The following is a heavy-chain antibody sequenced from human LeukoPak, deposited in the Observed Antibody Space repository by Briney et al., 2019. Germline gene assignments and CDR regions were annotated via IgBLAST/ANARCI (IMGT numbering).Heavy chain of an antibody. CDR3: AKDNSGWAFDY. CDR2: TRYDGSEK. CDR1: GFTFSSYG. J-gene: IGHJ4*02. V-gene: IGHV3-30*02. D-gene: IGHD6-19*01. Sequence: GGSLRLSCAASGFTFSSYGMHWVRHAPGKGRGWMAFTRYDGSEKWYADSVKGRFTISRDNSKNTLYLQMSTLRPEDTAVYYCAKDNSGWAFDYWGQGTLVTVSS.